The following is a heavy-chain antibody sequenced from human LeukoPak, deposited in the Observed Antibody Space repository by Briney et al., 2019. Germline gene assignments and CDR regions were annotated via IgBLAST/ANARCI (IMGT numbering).Heavy chain of an antibody. Sequence: SGGSLRLSCAASGFIFSGYAMTWVRQAPGKGLEWVSGLSASGGLTFYADSVRGRFTISRDNSNNTLYLQMSRLTVEDTAVYYCAKDLLYCSGGSSYDPTFDLWGQGTLVTVSS. J-gene: IGHJ4*02. CDR3: AKDLLYCSGGSSYDPTFDL. CDR1: GFIFSGYA. CDR2: LSASGGLT. D-gene: IGHD2-15*01. V-gene: IGHV3-23*01.